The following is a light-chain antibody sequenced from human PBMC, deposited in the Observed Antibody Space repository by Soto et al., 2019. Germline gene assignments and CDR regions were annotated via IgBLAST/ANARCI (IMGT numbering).Light chain of an antibody. CDR1: QDINNY. CDR3: QSYNNGPPVT. Sequence: DIQMTQSPSSLSASVGDRVTITCRASQDINNYLAWYQQKPGKPPKLLIYAASTLQSGVPSRFRGGGSGTDFTLTINSLEPEDVATYYCQSYNNGPPVTFGPGTKV. CDR2: AAS. V-gene: IGKV1-27*01. J-gene: IGKJ3*01.